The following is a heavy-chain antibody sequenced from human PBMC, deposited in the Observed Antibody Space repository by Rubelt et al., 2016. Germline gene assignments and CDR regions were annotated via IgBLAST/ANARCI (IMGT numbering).Heavy chain of an antibody. CDR3: VRQPWDY. CDR1: GYTFTSYY. Sequence: QVQLVQSGAEVKKPGASVQVSCKASGYTFTSYYIHWVRQAPGQGLEWMGIVNPSGGSTSYAQKFHGRVTMTRDKCSTRVDMDLSSLRSEDTAVDYCVRQPWDYWGQGALVTVSS. J-gene: IGHJ4*02. D-gene: IGHD1-14*01. CDR2: VNPSGGST. V-gene: IGHV1-46*03.